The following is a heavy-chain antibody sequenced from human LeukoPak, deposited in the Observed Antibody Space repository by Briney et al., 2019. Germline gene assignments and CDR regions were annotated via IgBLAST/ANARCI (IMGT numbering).Heavy chain of an antibody. D-gene: IGHD3-16*01. Sequence: SQTLSLTCTVSGGSISSGGYYWSWIRQPPGKGLEWIGYIYHSGSTYYNPSLKSRVTISVDRSKNQFSLKLSSVTAADTAVYYCARRVPNQVITDYFDYWGQGTLVTVSS. CDR3: ARRVPNQVITDYFDY. J-gene: IGHJ4*02. CDR2: IYHSGST. CDR1: GGSISSGGYY. V-gene: IGHV4-30-2*01.